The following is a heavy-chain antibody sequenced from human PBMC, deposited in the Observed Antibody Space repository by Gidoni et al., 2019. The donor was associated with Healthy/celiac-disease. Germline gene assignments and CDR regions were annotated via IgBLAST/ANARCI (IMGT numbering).Heavy chain of an antibody. Sequence: QVQLQQWGAGLLKPSETLSLTCAVYGGSFSGYYWSWIRQPPGKGLEWIGEINHSGSTNYNPSLKSRVTISVDTSKNQFSLKLSSVTAADTAVYYCARGEDYYDSSGYYSFDYWGQGTLVTVSS. CDR2: INHSGST. CDR1: GGSFSGYY. J-gene: IGHJ4*02. V-gene: IGHV4-34*01. CDR3: ARGEDYYDSSGYYSFDY. D-gene: IGHD3-22*01.